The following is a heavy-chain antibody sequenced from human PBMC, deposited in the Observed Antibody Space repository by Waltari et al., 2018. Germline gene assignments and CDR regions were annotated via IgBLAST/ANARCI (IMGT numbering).Heavy chain of an antibody. CDR1: GSTFNVYY. V-gene: IGHV1-2*02. D-gene: IGHD3-16*01. J-gene: IGHJ4*02. Sequence: QVQLVPSGAAVKKPGASVTVSSKASGSTFNVYYMLWVRKAPGQGLEWMGRSNHNTGGTEYEQKFQGRVIMTRDTSISTAYMEVSRLTSDDTAVYYCARVISTTQLGIFAYWGQGTLVTVSS. CDR2: SNHNTGGT. CDR3: ARVISTTQLGIFAY.